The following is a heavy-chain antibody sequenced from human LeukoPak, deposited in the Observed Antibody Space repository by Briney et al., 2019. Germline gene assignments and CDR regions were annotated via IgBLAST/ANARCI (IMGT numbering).Heavy chain of an antibody. CDR1: GFTFSSYW. CDR3: AKFLSSGSYFDY. CDR2: INSDGSST. Sequence: GGSLRLSCAASGFTFSSYWMHWVRQAPGKGLVWVSRINSDGSSTSYADSVKGRFTISRDNAKNTLYLQMNSLRAEDTAVYYCAKFLSSGSYFDYWGQGTLVTVSS. V-gene: IGHV3-74*01. J-gene: IGHJ4*02. D-gene: IGHD1-26*01.